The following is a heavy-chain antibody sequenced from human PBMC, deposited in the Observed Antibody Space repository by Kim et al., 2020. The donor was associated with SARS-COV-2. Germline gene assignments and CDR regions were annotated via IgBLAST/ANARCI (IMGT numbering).Heavy chain of an antibody. V-gene: IGHV1-46*01. J-gene: IGHJ6*04. D-gene: IGHD3-10*01. CDR3: ARDSYGSGYYYGMDV. Sequence: QKFQGRVTMTRDTSTSTVYMELYSLRSEDTAVYYCARDSYGSGYYYGMDVWGKGTTVTVSS.